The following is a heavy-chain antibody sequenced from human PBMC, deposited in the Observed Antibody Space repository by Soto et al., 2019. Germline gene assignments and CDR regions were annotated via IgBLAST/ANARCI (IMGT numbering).Heavy chain of an antibody. D-gene: IGHD1-7*01. CDR1: GFTFSSYS. V-gene: IGHV3-48*02. Sequence: GGSLRLSCAASGFTFSSYSMNWVRQAPGKGLEWVSYISSSSSTIYYADSVKGRFTISRDNAKNSLYLQMNGLRDEDTAVYYCASASGTTIYYYYYGMDVWGQGTKVTVS. CDR2: ISSSSSTI. J-gene: IGHJ6*02. CDR3: ASASGTTIYYYYYGMDV.